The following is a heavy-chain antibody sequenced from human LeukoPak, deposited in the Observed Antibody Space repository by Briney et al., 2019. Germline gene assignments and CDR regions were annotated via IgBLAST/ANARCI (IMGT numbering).Heavy chain of an antibody. CDR2: INPNSGGT. CDR3: ARKLIYSSSSTDFDY. V-gene: IGHV1-2*06. CDR1: GYTFTGYY. D-gene: IGHD6-6*01. Sequence: ASVKVSCKASGYTFTGYYMHWVRQAPGQGLEWMGRINPNSGGTNYAQKFQGRVTMTRDTSISTAYMELGRLRSDDTAVYYCARKLIYSSSSTDFDYWGQGTLVTVSS. J-gene: IGHJ4*02.